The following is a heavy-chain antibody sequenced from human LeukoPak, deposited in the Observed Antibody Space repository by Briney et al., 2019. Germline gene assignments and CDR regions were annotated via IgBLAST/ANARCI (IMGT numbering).Heavy chain of an antibody. D-gene: IGHD3-10*01. J-gene: IGHJ3*02. Sequence: SVKVSCKASGGTFSSYAISWVRQAPGQGLEWMGGIIPIFGTANYAQKFQGRVTITADKSTSTAYMELSSLRSEDTAVYYCAQLRWFGRVAFDIWGQGTMVTVSS. V-gene: IGHV1-69*06. CDR1: GGTFSSYA. CDR2: IIPIFGTA. CDR3: AQLRWFGRVAFDI.